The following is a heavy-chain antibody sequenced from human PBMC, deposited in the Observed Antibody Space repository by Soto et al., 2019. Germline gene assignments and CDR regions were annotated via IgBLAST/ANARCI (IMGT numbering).Heavy chain of an antibody. V-gene: IGHV4-34*01. CDR1: GGSFSAYY. D-gene: IGHD1-1*01. CDR3: AGDNWSGAN. CDR2: INHSGST. J-gene: IGHJ4*02. Sequence: QVQLQQWDARLLKPSETLSLTCAVYGGSFSAYYWSWIRQPPGKGLEWIGEINHSGSTHYNPSLQSRVIISVDTSKNQWALQLSSVTAADTAVYYCAGDNWSGANWGQGTLVTVSS.